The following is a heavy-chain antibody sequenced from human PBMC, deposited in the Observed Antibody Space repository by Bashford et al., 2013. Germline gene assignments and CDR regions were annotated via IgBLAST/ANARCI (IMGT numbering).Heavy chain of an antibody. CDR3: TRGSRESGSSNEAFEI. CDR1: GYTFTDYY. Sequence: VASVKVSCKASGYTFTDYYMHWVRQAPGQGLEWMGWINPDSGGTKYAQKFQGRVTMTRDTSINTAYMELSRLRSDDTAVYFCTRGSRESGSSNEAFEIWGQGTMVTVSS. D-gene: IGHD2-2*01. J-gene: IGHJ3*02. CDR2: INPDSGGT. V-gene: IGHV1-2*02.